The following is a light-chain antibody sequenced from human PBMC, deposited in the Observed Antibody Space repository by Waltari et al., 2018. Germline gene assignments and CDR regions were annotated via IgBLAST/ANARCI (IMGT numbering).Light chain of an antibody. CDR2: AAS. J-gene: IGKJ1*01. Sequence: IQLTQSPSALSASVGDRVTITCRATQDIYTYLAWYQQEPGKAPKLLIYAASTLQSGVPSRFRGSGSGTDFTLTISSLQPEDFATYYCQQSFSSPWTFGQGTTV. CDR1: QDIYTY. CDR3: QQSFSSPWT. V-gene: IGKV1-9*01.